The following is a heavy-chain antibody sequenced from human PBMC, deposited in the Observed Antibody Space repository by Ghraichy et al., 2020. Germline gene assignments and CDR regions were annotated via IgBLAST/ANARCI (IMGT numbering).Heavy chain of an antibody. V-gene: IGHV3-53*01. CDR1: GFTVSSNY. D-gene: IGHD6-13*01. J-gene: IGHJ6*02. CDR2: IYSGGST. Sequence: GGSLRLSCAASGFTVSSNYMSWVRQAPGKGLEWVSVIYSGGSTYYADSVKDRFTISRDNSKNTLYLQMNSLRAEDTAVYYCARDLVIAAEKQGGYYYYGMDVWGQGTTVTVSS. CDR3: ARDLVIAAEKQGGYYYYGMDV.